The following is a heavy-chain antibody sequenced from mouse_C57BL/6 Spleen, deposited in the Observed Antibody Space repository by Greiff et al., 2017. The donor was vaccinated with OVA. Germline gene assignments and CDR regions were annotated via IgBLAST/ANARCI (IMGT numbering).Heavy chain of an antibody. Sequence: QVQLQQSGAELVKPGASVKLSCKASGYTFTSYWMQWVKQRPGQGLEWIGEIDPSDSYTNYNQKFKGKATLTVDTSSSTAYMQLSSLTSEDSAVYYCARRDYYGSWYFDVWGTGTTVTVSS. J-gene: IGHJ1*03. CDR1: GYTFTSYW. D-gene: IGHD1-1*01. V-gene: IGHV1-50*01. CDR3: ARRDYYGSWYFDV. CDR2: IDPSDSYT.